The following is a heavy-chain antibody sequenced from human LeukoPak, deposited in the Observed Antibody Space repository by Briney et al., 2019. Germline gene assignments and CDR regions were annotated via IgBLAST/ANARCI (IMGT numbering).Heavy chain of an antibody. CDR1: GGTFSSYA. CDR3: AIRDAPYFGHVDY. CDR2: IIPIFGTA. D-gene: IGHD5-24*01. Sequence: GASVKVSCKASGGTFSSYAISWVRQAPGQGLEWMGGIIPIFGTANYAQKFQGRVTITADKSTNTAYMELSSLRSEDTAIYYCAIRDAPYFGHVDYWGQGTLVTVSS. J-gene: IGHJ4*02. V-gene: IGHV1-69*06.